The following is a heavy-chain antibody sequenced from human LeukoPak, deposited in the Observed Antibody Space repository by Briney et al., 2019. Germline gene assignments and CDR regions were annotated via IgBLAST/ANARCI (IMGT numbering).Heavy chain of an antibody. CDR1: GLPFSDSY. J-gene: IGHJ4*02. Sequence: GSLRLSCVASGLPFSDSYMSWIRQAPGKGLEWITYISGSGTTIYHADSVKGRFTISRDNAKNSVYLQMNSLREEDTAVYYCARPTDSSVDYWGQGTLVTVSS. CDR2: ISGSGTTI. V-gene: IGHV3-11*01. CDR3: ARPTDSSVDY. D-gene: IGHD5-18*01.